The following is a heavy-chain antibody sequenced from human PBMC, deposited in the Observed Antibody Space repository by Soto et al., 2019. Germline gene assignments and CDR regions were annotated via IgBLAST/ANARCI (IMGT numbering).Heavy chain of an antibody. CDR2: ISSSSGST. J-gene: IGHJ4*02. D-gene: IGHD3-16*01. CDR3: AKQPLKVPLRFDY. CDR1: GFTFSTYA. V-gene: IGHV3-23*01. Sequence: EVQLLESGGGLVQPGGSLRLSCAASGFTFSTYAMAWVRQAPGKGLEWVSSISSSSGSTFYADSVKCRFTISRDNSENTLSLQMNSLRAEDTAVYYCAKQPLKVPLRFDYWGQGTLVTVSS.